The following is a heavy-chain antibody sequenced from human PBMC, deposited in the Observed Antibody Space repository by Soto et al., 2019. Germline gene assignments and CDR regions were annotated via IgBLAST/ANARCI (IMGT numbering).Heavy chain of an antibody. CDR2: IMPMFGVT. Sequence: QVQLVQSGAAVKKPGSSVKVSCRASGGTFNSHTISWVRQAPGQGLEWMGGIMPMFGVTNYARKFQGRLTMTANESTTTAYMEVSSLTSEDTAVYYCAGEGVTSSMSLPWMGYHYYGLDVWSQGTTIIVSS. CDR1: GGTFNSHT. J-gene: IGHJ6*02. D-gene: IGHD2-2*01. V-gene: IGHV1-69*12. CDR3: AGEGVTSSMSLPWMGYHYYGLDV.